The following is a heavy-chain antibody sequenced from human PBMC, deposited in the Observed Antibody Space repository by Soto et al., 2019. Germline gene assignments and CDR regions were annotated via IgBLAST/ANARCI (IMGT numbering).Heavy chain of an antibody. CDR2: ISVYNGNT. CDR1: GYTFTSYG. J-gene: IGHJ4*02. Sequence: QVQLVQSGAEVKKPGASVKVSCKASGYTFTSYGISWVRQAPGQGLEWMGWISVYNGNTNYAQKLQGRVTMTTDTSTSTAYMELRSLRSDDTAVYYCAGADYSGYDLEGFDYWGQGTLVTVSS. V-gene: IGHV1-18*04. CDR3: AGADYSGYDLEGFDY. D-gene: IGHD5-12*01.